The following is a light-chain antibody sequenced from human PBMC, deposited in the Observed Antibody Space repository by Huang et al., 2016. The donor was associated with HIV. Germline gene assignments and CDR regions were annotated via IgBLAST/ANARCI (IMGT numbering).Light chain of an antibody. CDR2: WAS. CDR1: QGILFSSNNKNY. J-gene: IGKJ5*01. Sequence: IVMTQSPDSLAVSLGETATINCKSSQGILFSSNNKNYLAWYQQRPGQPPKLLIYWASARESGVPDRFTGSGSGTDFTLTISSLQAEDVAVYYCQQYYITPITFGQGTRLKIK. V-gene: IGKV4-1*01. CDR3: QQYYITPIT.